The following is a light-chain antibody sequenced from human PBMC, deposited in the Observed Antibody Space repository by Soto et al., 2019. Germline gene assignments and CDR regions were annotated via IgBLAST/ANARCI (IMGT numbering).Light chain of an antibody. J-gene: IGKJ2*01. Sequence: DIQMTQSPSTLSASVGDRVTITCRASQSISVWLAWYQQKPGKAPKLLIYKASTLASGVPSRFSGSGSGTEFTRTISSLQPDDFASYYCQQYNSYSRTFGQGTELEIK. CDR1: QSISVW. CDR3: QQYNSYSRT. V-gene: IGKV1-5*03. CDR2: KAS.